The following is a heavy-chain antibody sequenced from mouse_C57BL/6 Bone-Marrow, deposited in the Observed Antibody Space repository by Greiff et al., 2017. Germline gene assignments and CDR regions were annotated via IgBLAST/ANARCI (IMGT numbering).Heavy chain of an antibody. CDR3: ARLGDGSSPWFAY. Sequence: VQLQQPGAELVKPGASVKMSCKASGYTFTSYWITWVKQRPGQGLEWIGDIYPGSGSTNYNEKFKSKATLTVDTSSSTAYMQLSSLTSEDSAVYYCARLGDGSSPWFAYWGQGTLVTVSA. J-gene: IGHJ3*01. CDR2: IYPGSGST. V-gene: IGHV1-55*01. CDR1: GYTFTSYW. D-gene: IGHD1-1*01.